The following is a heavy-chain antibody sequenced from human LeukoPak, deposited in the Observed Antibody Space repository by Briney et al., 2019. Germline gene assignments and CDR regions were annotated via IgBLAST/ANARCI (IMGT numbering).Heavy chain of an antibody. D-gene: IGHD3-10*01. J-gene: IGHJ4*02. CDR2: IYPGDSDT. CDR3: ARHYYYGSGSYYPTD. Sequence: GESLKISCKGSGYSFTSYWIGWVRQMPGKGLEWMGIIYPGDSDTRYSPSLQGQVTISADKSISTAYLQWSSLKASDTAMYYCARHYYYGSGSYYPTDWGQGTLVTVSS. CDR1: GYSFTSYW. V-gene: IGHV5-51*01.